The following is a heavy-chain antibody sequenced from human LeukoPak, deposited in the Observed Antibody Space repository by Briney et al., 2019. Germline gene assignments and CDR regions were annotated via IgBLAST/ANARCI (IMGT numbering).Heavy chain of an antibody. Sequence: GGSLRLSCAASGFTFSSYAMSWVSLAPGKGLAWVSVISGSGGSTYYADSVKGRFTVSRDNSKNTLYLQMNSLRAEDTAVYYCAKGRDSSTWYLFDYRGQGTLVTVSS. J-gene: IGHJ4*02. CDR1: GFTFSSYA. V-gene: IGHV3-23*01. CDR2: ISGSGGST. CDR3: AKGRDSSTWYLFDY. D-gene: IGHD6-13*01.